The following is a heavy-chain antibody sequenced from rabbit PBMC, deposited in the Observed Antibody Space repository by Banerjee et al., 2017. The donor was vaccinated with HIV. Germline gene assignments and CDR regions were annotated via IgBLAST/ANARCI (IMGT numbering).Heavy chain of an antibody. CDR1: GFDFSSNA. D-gene: IGHD4-2*01. J-gene: IGHJ6*01. V-gene: IGHV1S47*01. CDR3: ARVLVEYDYGMDL. Sequence: QEQLQESGGGLFQPGGSLTLTCKASGFDFSSNAMCWVRQAPGEGLEWIGCIDTGSGSTVYATWVNGRFTISKTSSTTVTLQMTSLTAADTASYFCARVLVEYDYGMDLWGPGTLVTVS. CDR2: IDTGSGST.